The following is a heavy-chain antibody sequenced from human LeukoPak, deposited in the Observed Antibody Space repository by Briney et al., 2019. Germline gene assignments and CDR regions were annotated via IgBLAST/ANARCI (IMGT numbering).Heavy chain of an antibody. V-gene: IGHV4-31*03. CDR1: GGSISNGGYY. Sequence: SETLSLTCTVSGGSISNGGYYWSWIRQLPGKGLEWIGYIYYNGHTYYNPSLKSRVVISVDTSKNQFSLKLSSVTAADTAVYYCARRAGGGFDYWGQGTLVTVSS. D-gene: IGHD3-16*01. J-gene: IGHJ4*02. CDR3: ARRAGGGFDY. CDR2: IYYNGHT.